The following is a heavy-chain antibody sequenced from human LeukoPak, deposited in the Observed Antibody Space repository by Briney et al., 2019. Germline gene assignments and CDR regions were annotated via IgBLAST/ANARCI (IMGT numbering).Heavy chain of an antibody. CDR1: GFTFCSYG. J-gene: IGHJ6*02. CDR3: AKDLGVSDGSGNDYDYGMDV. D-gene: IGHD3-10*01. V-gene: IGHV3-30*18. Sequence: GGSLRLSCAASGFTFCSYGMHWVRQAPGKGLEWVAGISYDGSNKYYADSVKGRFTISRDNSKNTLYLQMNSLRAEDTAVYYCAKDLGVSDGSGNDYDYGMDVWGQGTTVTVSS. CDR2: ISYDGSNK.